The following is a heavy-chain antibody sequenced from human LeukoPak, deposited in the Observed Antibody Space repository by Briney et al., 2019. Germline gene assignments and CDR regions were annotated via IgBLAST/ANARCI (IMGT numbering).Heavy chain of an antibody. CDR1: GFTFSSYA. V-gene: IGHV3-30*04. J-gene: IGHJ4*02. Sequence: GGSLRLSCAASGFTFSSYAMHWVRQAPGKGLERVAVISYDGSNKYYADSVKGRFTISRDNSKNTLYLQMNSLRAEDTAVYYCARDRVHDSSGYYQPSFDYWGQGTLVSVSS. CDR2: ISYDGSNK. D-gene: IGHD3-22*01. CDR3: ARDRVHDSSGYYQPSFDY.